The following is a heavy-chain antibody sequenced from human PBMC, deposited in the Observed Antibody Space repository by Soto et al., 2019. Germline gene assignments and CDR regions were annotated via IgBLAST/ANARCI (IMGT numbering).Heavy chain of an antibody. J-gene: IGHJ4*02. D-gene: IGHD3-10*01. Sequence: GGSLRLSCAASGFTFSSYGTHWVRQAPGKGLEWVAVISYDGSNKYYADSVKGRFTISRDNSKNTLYLQMNSLRAEDTAVYYCANFSPLRITMVRGVRSSFDYWGQGTLVTVSS. CDR3: ANFSPLRITMVRGVRSSFDY. CDR1: GFTFSSYG. V-gene: IGHV3-30*18. CDR2: ISYDGSNK.